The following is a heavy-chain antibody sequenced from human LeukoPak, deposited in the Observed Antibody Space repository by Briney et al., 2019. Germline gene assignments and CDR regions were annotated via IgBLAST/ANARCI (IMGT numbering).Heavy chain of an antibody. CDR1: GGSISSYY. D-gene: IGHD2-2*01. J-gene: IGHJ5*02. V-gene: IGHV4-4*07. Sequence: SETLSLTCTVSGGSISSYYWSWIRQPAGKGLEWIGRIYTSGSTNYNPSLKSRVTISVDTSKNQFSLKLSSVTAADTAVYYCARASDIVVVPAWFDPWGQGTLVTVSS. CDR2: IYTSGST. CDR3: ARASDIVVVPAWFDP.